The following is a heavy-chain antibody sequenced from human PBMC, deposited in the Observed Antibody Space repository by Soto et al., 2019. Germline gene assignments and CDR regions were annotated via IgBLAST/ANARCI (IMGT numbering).Heavy chain of an antibody. J-gene: IGHJ4*02. V-gene: IGHV1-69*02. D-gene: IGHD2-2*02. Sequence: QVQLVQSGAEVKKPGSSVKVSCKASGGTFSSYTISWVRQAPGQGLEWMGRIIPILGIANYAQKFQGRVTITADKSTSTAYMELSSLRSEDTAVYYSAMKYCSSTSCYRDYWGQGTLVTVSS. CDR2: IIPILGIA. CDR1: GGTFSSYT. CDR3: AMKYCSSTSCYRDY.